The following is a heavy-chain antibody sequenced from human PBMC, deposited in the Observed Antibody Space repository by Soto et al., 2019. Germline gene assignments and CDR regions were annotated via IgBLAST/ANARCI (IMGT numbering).Heavy chain of an antibody. D-gene: IGHD3-22*01. J-gene: IGHJ4*02. CDR2: IIPIGGTP. V-gene: IGHV1-69*01. CDR1: GRTFNNYA. CDR3: ATNYYDGSGHYFIFEH. Sequence: QVQLVQSGAEVKKPGSSVKVSCKASGRTFNNYAIRWVRQAPGIGFEWLGVIIPIGGTPEHAQKFQGRVTISADESTNTAYMELSSLRSEDTAVYYCATNYYDGSGHYFIFEHWGQGTLVTVSS.